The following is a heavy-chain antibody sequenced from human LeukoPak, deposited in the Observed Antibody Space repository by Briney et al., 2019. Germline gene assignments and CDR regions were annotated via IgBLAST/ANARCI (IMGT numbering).Heavy chain of an antibody. D-gene: IGHD4-17*01. CDR1: GGSISSSSYY. CDR2: IYYSGST. J-gene: IGHJ4*02. Sequence: SETLSLNCTVSGGSISSSSYYWGWIRQPPGKGLEWIGSIYYSGSTYYNPSLKSRVTISVDTSKNQFSLKLSSVTAADTAVYYCASSDYGDYAFDYWGQGTLVTVSS. CDR3: ASSDYGDYAFDY. V-gene: IGHV4-39*01.